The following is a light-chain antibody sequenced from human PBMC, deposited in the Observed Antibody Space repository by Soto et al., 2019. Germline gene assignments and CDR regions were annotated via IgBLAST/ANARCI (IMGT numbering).Light chain of an antibody. CDR2: GAS. CDR3: QQYNNWPPLT. J-gene: IGKJ4*01. V-gene: IGKV3D-15*01. CDR1: QSVYSN. Sequence: RVMTQSPATLSVSPGERATLSCRASQSVYSNLAWYQQKPGQAPRLLIFGASTRATGIPARFSGSGAGTEFTLAISRLQSEDFGVYYCQQYNNWPPLTFGGGTKVEIK.